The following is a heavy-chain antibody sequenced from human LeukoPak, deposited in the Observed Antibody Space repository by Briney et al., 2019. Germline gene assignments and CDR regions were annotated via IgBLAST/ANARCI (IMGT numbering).Heavy chain of an antibody. CDR3: ARSFVCEWLVHKGCAFDI. CDR1: GGSISSGSYY. CDR2: IYTSGST. V-gene: IGHV4-61*02. J-gene: IGHJ3*02. Sequence: PSETLSLTCTVSGGSISSGSYYWSWIRQPAGKGLEWIGRIYTSGSTNYNPSLKSRVTISVDTSKNQFSLKLSSVTAADTAVYYCARSFVCEWLVHKGCAFDIWGQGTMVTVSS. D-gene: IGHD6-19*01.